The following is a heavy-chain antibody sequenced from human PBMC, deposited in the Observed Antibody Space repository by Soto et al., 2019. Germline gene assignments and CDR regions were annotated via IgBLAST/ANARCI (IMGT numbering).Heavy chain of an antibody. V-gene: IGHV3-15*01. CDR1: GFTFNHAW. D-gene: IGHD1-1*01. Sequence: EVQLVESGGGLVKPGGSLRLSCVASGFTFNHAWMSWVRQAPGKGLEWVGRIKPNADGGTGDYGAPVKGRFTISRDDSENTRYLQMNSLKTEDTAVSYCVTDLNTGSERGKFESWGQTTMVTVYS. J-gene: IGHJ4*02. CDR2: IKPNADGGTG. CDR3: VTDLNTGSERGKFES.